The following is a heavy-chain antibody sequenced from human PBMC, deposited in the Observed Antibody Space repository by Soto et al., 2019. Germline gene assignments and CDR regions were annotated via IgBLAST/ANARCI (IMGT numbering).Heavy chain of an antibody. CDR3: ARDLLNNWNYS. Sequence: PSVKVSCKASGGTFSSYTISWVRQAPGQGLEWMGRIIPILGIANYAQKFQGRVTITADKSTSTAYMELSSLRSEDTAVYYCARDLLNNWNYSWGQGTLVTVSS. CDR2: IIPILGIA. J-gene: IGHJ4*02. D-gene: IGHD1-7*01. CDR1: GGTFSSYT. V-gene: IGHV1-69*04.